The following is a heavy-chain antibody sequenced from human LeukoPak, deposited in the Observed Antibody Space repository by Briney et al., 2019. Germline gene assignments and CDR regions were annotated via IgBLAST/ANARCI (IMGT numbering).Heavy chain of an antibody. V-gene: IGHV4-59*01. CDR2: IYYSGGT. CDR3: ARVDPEWELPDY. D-gene: IGHD1-26*01. CDR1: GGSFSGYY. J-gene: IGHJ4*02. Sequence: SETLSLTCAVYGGSFSGYYWSWIRQPPGKGLEWIGYIYYSGGTNYNPSLKSRVTISVDTSKNQFSLKLSSVTAADTAVYYCARVDPEWELPDYWGQGTLVTVSS.